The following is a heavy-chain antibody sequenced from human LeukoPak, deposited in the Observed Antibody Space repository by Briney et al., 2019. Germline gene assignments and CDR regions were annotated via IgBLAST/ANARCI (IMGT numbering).Heavy chain of an antibody. Sequence: GASVKVSCKASGYTFTSYYMHWVRQAPRQGLEWTGIINPSGGSTSYAQKFQGRVTMTRDTSTSTVYMELSSLRSEDTAVYYCASAKPPRFKVAVAGMFDYWGQGTLVTVSS. D-gene: IGHD6-19*01. V-gene: IGHV1-46*01. J-gene: IGHJ4*02. CDR1: GYTFTSYY. CDR3: ASAKPPRFKVAVAGMFDY. CDR2: INPSGGST.